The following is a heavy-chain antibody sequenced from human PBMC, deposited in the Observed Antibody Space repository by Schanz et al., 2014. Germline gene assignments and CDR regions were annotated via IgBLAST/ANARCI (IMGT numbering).Heavy chain of an antibody. CDR2: ISFSGNTI. Sequence: EVQLLESGGGLVQPRGSLRLSCAASEFSFSSFGMNWVRQAPGKGLEWISYISFSGNTIYYADSVKGRFTISRDNAKNSVFLQMNRLRAEDTAVYYCARDHQWLARYYMDVWGKGTTVTVSS. CDR3: ARDHQWLARYYMDV. J-gene: IGHJ6*03. V-gene: IGHV3-48*01. CDR1: EFSFSSFG. D-gene: IGHD6-19*01.